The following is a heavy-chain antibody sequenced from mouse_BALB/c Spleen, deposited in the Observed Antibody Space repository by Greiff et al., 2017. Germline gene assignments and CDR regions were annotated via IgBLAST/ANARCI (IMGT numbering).Heavy chain of an antibody. Sequence: EVKLMESGGGLVKPGGSLKLSCAASGFTFSDYYMYWVRQTPEKRLEWVATISDGGSYTYYPDSVKGRFTISRDNAKNNLYLQMSSLKSEDTAMYYCAREGGYDGAWFAYWGQGTLVTVSA. V-gene: IGHV5-4*02. D-gene: IGHD2-2*01. CDR2: ISDGGSYT. J-gene: IGHJ3*01. CDR3: AREGGYDGAWFAY. CDR1: GFTFSDYY.